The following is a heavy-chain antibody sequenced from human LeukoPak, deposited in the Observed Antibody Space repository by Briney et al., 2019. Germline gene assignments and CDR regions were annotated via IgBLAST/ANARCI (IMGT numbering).Heavy chain of an antibody. D-gene: IGHD2-8*01. V-gene: IGHV3-53*05. CDR3: AKDRCSNGIGCLYYYMDV. Sequence: GGSLRLSCAASGFTVSSNYMSWVRQAPGKGLEWVSVIYSGGSTYYADSVKGRFTISRDNSKNTLYLQMISLRAEDTAVYYCAKDRCSNGIGCLYYYMDVWGKGTTVTISS. CDR1: GFTVSSNY. CDR2: IYSGGST. J-gene: IGHJ6*03.